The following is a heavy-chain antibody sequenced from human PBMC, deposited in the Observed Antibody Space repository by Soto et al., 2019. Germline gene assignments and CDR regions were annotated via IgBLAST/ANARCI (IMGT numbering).Heavy chain of an antibody. D-gene: IGHD1-1*01. V-gene: IGHV4-31*03. Sequence: PSETLSLTCTVSGGSISSGGYYWSWIRQHPGKGLEWIGYIYYSGTTHYNPSLKSRVSISVDTSKNQFSLKLSSVTAADTAVYYCARALATKDLFDYWGQGILVTVSS. CDR1: GGSISSGGYY. CDR2: IYYSGTT. J-gene: IGHJ4*02. CDR3: ARALATKDLFDY.